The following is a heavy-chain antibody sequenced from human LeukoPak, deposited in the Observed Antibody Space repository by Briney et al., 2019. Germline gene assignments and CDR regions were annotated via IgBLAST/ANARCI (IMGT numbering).Heavy chain of an antibody. V-gene: IGHV4-38-2*01. D-gene: IGHD2-2*01. J-gene: IGHJ6*03. CDR3: ARLRSSTSFGYMDV. Sequence: SETLSLTCAVSGYSISSGYYWGWIRQPPGKGLEWIGSIYHSGSTYYNPPLKSRVTISVDTSKNQFSLKLSSVTAADTAVYYCARLRSSTSFGYMDVWGKGTTVTVSS. CDR1: GYSISSGYY. CDR2: IYHSGST.